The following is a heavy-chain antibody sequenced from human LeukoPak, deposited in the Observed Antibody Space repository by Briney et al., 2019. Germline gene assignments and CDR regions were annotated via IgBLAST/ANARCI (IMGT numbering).Heavy chain of an antibody. V-gene: IGHV3-23*01. D-gene: IGHD2/OR15-2a*01. CDR2: ISGSGVTT. CDR3: AKHPLSGNFDC. Sequence: GGSLRLSCAASGFTFSTYTLSWIRQTPGKGLEWVSIISGSGVTTYYADSVKGRFIISRDNSKNTLYLQMYSLRAEDTAIYYCAKHPLSGNFDCWGQGTLVTVSS. CDR1: GFTFSTYT. J-gene: IGHJ4*02.